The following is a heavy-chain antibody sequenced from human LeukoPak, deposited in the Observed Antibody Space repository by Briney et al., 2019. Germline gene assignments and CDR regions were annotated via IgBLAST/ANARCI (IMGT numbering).Heavy chain of an antibody. Sequence: GGSLRLSCAASGFTFSSYSMSWVRQAPGKGLEWVSLISGSGGRTYYAESVKGRFAISRDNSKNTLYLQMNSLRVEDTAVYYCAKDLPTKCRGDCPSDYWGQGTLVTVSS. D-gene: IGHD2-21*02. J-gene: IGHJ4*02. V-gene: IGHV3-23*01. CDR1: GFTFSSYS. CDR2: ISGSGGRT. CDR3: AKDLPTKCRGDCPSDY.